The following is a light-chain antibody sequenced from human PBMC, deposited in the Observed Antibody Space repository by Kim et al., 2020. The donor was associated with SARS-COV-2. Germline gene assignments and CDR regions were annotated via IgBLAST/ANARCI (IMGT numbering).Light chain of an antibody. CDR1: GSNIGSDYV. CDR2: SND. Sequence: QPVLTQPPSVSGAPGQRVTISCYGTGSNIGSDYVVHWYHQLPGAAPKVVIYSNDKRPSGVPDRFSGSQSGPSASLAITGLQPDDEGYYYCQSYDSNLRGAVFGGGTQLTVL. V-gene: IGLV1-40*01. J-gene: IGLJ3*02. CDR3: QSYDSNLRGAV.